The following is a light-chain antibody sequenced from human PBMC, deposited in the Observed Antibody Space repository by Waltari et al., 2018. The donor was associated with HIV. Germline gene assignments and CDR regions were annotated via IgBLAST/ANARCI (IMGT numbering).Light chain of an antibody. J-gene: IGLJ3*02. Sequence: SVLTQPPSVSGAPGQWVTISCSGNNSNIGAGYDVNWYSNFPGSAPELVVYDDLIRPLGVPDRFSGSKSGVSASLAISGLQPEDEGDYYCQSYDNNLSGLWVFGGGTKLTVL. V-gene: IGLV1-40*01. CDR1: NSNIGAGYD. CDR3: QSYDNNLSGLWV. CDR2: DDL.